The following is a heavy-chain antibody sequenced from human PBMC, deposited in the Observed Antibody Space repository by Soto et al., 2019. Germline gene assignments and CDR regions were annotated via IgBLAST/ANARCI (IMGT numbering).Heavy chain of an antibody. CDR1: GGSISSYY. Sequence: PSETLSLTCTVSGGSISSYYWSWIRQPPGKGLEWIGYIYYSGSTNYNPSLKSRVTISVDTSKNQFSLKLSSVTAADTAVYYCARETGLVPAAMGYYHYYYMDVWGKGTTVTVS. CDR2: IYYSGST. V-gene: IGHV4-59*01. D-gene: IGHD2-2*01. J-gene: IGHJ6*03. CDR3: ARETGLVPAAMGYYHYYYMDV.